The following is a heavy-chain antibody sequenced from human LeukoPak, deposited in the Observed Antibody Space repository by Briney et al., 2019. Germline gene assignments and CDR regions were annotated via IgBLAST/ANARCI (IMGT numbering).Heavy chain of an antibody. Sequence: ASVKVSCKASGGTFSSYAISWVRQAPGQGLEWMGRIIPIFGTANYAQKFQGRVTITTDESTSTAYMELSSLRSEDTAVYYCAYSGSYDSPFDCWGQGTLVTVSS. CDR3: AYSGSYDSPFDC. CDR1: GGTFSSYA. CDR2: IIPIFGTA. V-gene: IGHV1-69*05. J-gene: IGHJ4*02. D-gene: IGHD1-26*01.